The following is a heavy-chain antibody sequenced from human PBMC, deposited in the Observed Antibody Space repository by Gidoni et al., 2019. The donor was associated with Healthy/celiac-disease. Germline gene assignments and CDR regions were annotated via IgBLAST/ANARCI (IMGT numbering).Heavy chain of an antibody. J-gene: IGHJ4*02. CDR2: ISYDGRNK. D-gene: IGHD4-17*01. CDR3: ARSHDYGRPRERAAFDY. V-gene: IGHV3-30*01. CDR1: GFTFSSYA. Sequence: QVQLVESGGGVVQPGRSLRLSCAASGFTFSSYAMHWVRQAPGKGLEWVAVISYDGRNKYYADSVKGRFTISRDNSKNTLYLQMNSLRAEDTAVYYCARSHDYGRPRERAAFDYWGQGTLVTVSS.